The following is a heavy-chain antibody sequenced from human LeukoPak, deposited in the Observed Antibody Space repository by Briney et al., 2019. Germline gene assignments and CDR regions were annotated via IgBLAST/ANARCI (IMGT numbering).Heavy chain of an antibody. J-gene: IGHJ5*02. CDR3: ARGRGYCSSTSCLNWFDR. D-gene: IGHD2-2*01. CDR2: ISSSSSYI. Sequence: GGSLRLSCAASGFTFSSYSMNWVRQAPGKGLEWVSSISSSSSYIYYADSVKGRFTISRDNAKNSLYLQMNSLRAEDTAVYYCARGRGYCSSTSCLNWFDRWGQGTLVTVSS. CDR1: GFTFSSYS. V-gene: IGHV3-21*01.